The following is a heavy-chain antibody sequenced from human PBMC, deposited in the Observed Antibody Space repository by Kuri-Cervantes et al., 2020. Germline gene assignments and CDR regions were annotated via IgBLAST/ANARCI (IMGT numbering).Heavy chain of an antibody. CDR1: GISISGHW. CDR2: IKQDGSEK. V-gene: IGHV3-7*01. Sequence: GESLKISCAASGISISGHWMSWVRQAPGKGLEWVANIKQDGSEKRYVDSVKGRFTISRDNAQNSLFLQMNSLRAEDTAMYYCARLDTAMGGRAYWGQGTLVTVSS. J-gene: IGHJ4*02. CDR3: ARLDTAMGGRAY. D-gene: IGHD5-18*01.